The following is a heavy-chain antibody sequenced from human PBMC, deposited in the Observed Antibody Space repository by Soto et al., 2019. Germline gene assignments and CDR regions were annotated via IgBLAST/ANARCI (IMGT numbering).Heavy chain of an antibody. V-gene: IGHV1-69*13. CDR1: GGTFSGYG. CDR3: ARDRSYFDY. Sequence: GASVKVSCKASGGTFSGYGISWVRQAPGQGLEWMGGVIPILASTYYAQDFQGRITITADESTSTVYMELRRLRSDDTAVYYCARDRSYFDYWGQGTLVTVSS. J-gene: IGHJ4*02. CDR2: VIPILAST.